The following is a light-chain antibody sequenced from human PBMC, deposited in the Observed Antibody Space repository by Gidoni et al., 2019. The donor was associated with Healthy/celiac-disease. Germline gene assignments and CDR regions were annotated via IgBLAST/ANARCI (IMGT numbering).Light chain of an antibody. CDR2: AAS. J-gene: IGKJ4*01. Sequence: DIQRTQSPSSLSASVGDRVTITCRASQSISSYLNWYQQKPGNAPKLLIYAASSLQSGVPSRFSGSGSGTDFTLTIRSLQPEDFATYSCQQSYSTPLTFGGGTKVEIK. V-gene: IGKV1-39*01. CDR1: QSISSY. CDR3: QQSYSTPLT.